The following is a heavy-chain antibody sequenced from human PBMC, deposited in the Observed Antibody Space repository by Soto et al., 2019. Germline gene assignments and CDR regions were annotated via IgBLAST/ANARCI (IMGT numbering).Heavy chain of an antibody. CDR1: GCTFSSYG. CDR2: ISSSSSYI. V-gene: IGHV3-21*01. J-gene: IGHJ5*02. CDR3: ARGLYYYDSSGYYSP. Sequence: XXSLRLCYAASGCTFSSYGVHWVLQAPGKGLEWVSSISSSSSYIYYADSVKGRFTISRDNAKNSLYLQMNSLRAEDTAVYYCARGLYYYDSSGYYSPWGQGTLVTVSS. D-gene: IGHD3-22*01.